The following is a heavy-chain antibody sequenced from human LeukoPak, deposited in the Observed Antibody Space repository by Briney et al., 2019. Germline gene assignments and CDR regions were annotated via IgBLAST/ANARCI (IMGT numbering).Heavy chain of an antibody. D-gene: IGHD5-12*01. CDR2: IYYSGNT. Sequence: PETLSLTCTVSGGSITPYYWGWIRQPPGKGLEWIGYIYYSGNTNYNSSLKSRVTMSVDTSKNQFSLKLTSVTAADTAVYYCARYNGYAGDYFDYWGQGTLVSVSS. CDR3: ARYNGYAGDYFDY. CDR1: GGSITPYY. V-gene: IGHV4-59*08. J-gene: IGHJ4*02.